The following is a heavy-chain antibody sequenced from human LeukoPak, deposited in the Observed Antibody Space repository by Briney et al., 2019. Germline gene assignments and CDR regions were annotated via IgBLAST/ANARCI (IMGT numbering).Heavy chain of an antibody. D-gene: IGHD3-3*01. CDR1: GFTFSSYA. CDR3: ARDHTYYDFWSGYYMGY. J-gene: IGHJ4*02. V-gene: IGHV3-30-3*01. Sequence: GGSLRLSCAASGFTFSSYAMHWVRQAPGKGLEWVAVISYDGSNKYYADSVKGRFTISRDNSKNTLCLQMNSLRAEDTAVYYCARDHTYYDFWSGYYMGYWGQGTLVTVSS. CDR2: ISYDGSNK.